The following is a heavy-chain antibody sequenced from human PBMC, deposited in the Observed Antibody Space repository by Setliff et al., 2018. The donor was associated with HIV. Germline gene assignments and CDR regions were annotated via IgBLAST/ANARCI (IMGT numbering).Heavy chain of an antibody. J-gene: IGHJ3*01. D-gene: IGHD6-13*01. Sequence: GGSLRLSCAASGFTFDDYGMNWVRQAPGKGLEWVSGINWNGGSSGYADSVKGRFTISRDNAKNSLYLQMNSLRAEDTALYYCARAIIAAAGGDAFDVWGQGTMVTVSS. CDR1: GFTFDDYG. V-gene: IGHV3-20*04. CDR2: INWNGGSS. CDR3: ARAIIAAAGGDAFDV.